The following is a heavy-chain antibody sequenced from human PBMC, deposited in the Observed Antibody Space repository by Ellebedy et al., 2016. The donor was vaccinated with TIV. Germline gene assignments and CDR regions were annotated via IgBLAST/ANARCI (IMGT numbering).Heavy chain of an antibody. CDR3: ARVFLGIAARPRYYGMDV. D-gene: IGHD6-6*01. J-gene: IGHJ6*02. CDR1: GGSIRSSSSY. Sequence: MPSETLSLTCSAPGGSIRSSSSYWGWIRQPPGKGLEWIGSIYDSESTYYNPSLKIRVTISVDTSKNQFSLRLSSVTAADTAVYYCARVFLGIAARPRYYGMDVWGQGTTVTVSS. CDR2: IYDSEST. V-gene: IGHV4-39*01.